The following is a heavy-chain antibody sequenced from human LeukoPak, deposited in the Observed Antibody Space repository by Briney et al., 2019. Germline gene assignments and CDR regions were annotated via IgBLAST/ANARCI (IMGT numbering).Heavy chain of an antibody. CDR3: AKAVPTYYYDSSGYYLDY. Sequence: GGSLRLSCAASGFTFSSYAMSWVRQAPGKGLEWVTAISGSGGSTYYADSVKGRFTISRDNSKNTLYLQMNSLRAEDTAVYYCAKAVPTYYYDSSGYYLDYWGQGTLVTVSS. CDR1: GFTFSSYA. D-gene: IGHD3-22*01. J-gene: IGHJ4*02. CDR2: ISGSGGST. V-gene: IGHV3-23*01.